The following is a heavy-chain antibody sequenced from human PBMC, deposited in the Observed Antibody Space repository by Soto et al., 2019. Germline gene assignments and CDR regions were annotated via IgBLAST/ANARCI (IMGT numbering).Heavy chain of an antibody. CDR1: GFSFNRYG. CDR2: ISYDGTKK. CDR3: AKTGVSVVRGVPQGFDY. J-gene: IGHJ4*02. V-gene: IGHV3-30*18. D-gene: IGHD3-10*01. Sequence: QMQLVESGGAVVQPGRSLRLSCAASGFSFNRYGMHWVRQAPGKGLEWGAFISYDGTKKFYGDSVNGRFTISRDNSKSTLYLEMNSLRPEATSVYYCAKTGVSVVRGVPQGFDYWGQGTLVTVSS.